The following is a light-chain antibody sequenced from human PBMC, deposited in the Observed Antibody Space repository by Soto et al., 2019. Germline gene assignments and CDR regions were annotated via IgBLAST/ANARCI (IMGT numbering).Light chain of an antibody. CDR3: SSYRRGSTYV. Sequence: QSALTQPASVSGPPGQSITFSCTGTSSDVGGYNYVSWYQHPGKAPRLMIYDVTNRPSGVSDRFSGSKSGNTASLTISGLQAEDEADYYCSSYRRGSTYVFGTGTKVTVL. J-gene: IGLJ1*01. CDR1: SSDVGGYNY. CDR2: DVT. V-gene: IGLV2-14*01.